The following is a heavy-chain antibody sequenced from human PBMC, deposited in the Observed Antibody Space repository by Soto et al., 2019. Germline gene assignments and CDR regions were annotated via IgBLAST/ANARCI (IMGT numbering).Heavy chain of an antibody. CDR2: IVVGSGNT. CDR1: GFTFTSSA. Sequence: VKVSCKASGFTFTSSAVQWVRQARGQRLEWIGWIVVGSGNTNYAQKFQERVTITRDMSTSTAYMELSSLRSEDTAVYYCAAPYSSSWYYYYGMDVWGQGTTVTVSS. V-gene: IGHV1-58*01. CDR3: AAPYSSSWYYYYGMDV. D-gene: IGHD6-13*01. J-gene: IGHJ6*02.